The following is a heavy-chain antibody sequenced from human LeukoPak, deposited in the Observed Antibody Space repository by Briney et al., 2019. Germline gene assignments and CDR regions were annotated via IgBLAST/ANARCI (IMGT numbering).Heavy chain of an antibody. Sequence: ASVKVSCKTSGYTFTDYYMHWVRHAPGQGLEWMGWISPNSGGTSSAQKFQGGVTMTRDTSITTVYMEVSWLTSDDRAIYYCARADRLDGGPYLIGPWGQGTLVTVSS. CDR3: ARADRLDGGPYLIGP. D-gene: IGHD2-21*01. J-gene: IGHJ5*02. CDR2: ISPNSGGT. V-gene: IGHV1-2*02. CDR1: GYTFTDYY.